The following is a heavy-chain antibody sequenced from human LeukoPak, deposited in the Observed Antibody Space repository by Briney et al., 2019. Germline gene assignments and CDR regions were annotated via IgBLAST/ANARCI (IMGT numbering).Heavy chain of an antibody. J-gene: IGHJ4*02. D-gene: IGHD3-22*01. V-gene: IGHV3-21*01. CDR1: GFTFSSYS. CDR3: ARDPNFYDSSGHDY. CDR2: ISSSSSYI. Sequence: PGGSLRLSCAASGFTFSSYSMNWVRQAPGKGLEWVSSISSSSSYIYYADSVKGRFTISRDNAKKSLYLQMNSLRAEDTAVYYCARDPNFYDSSGHDYWGQGTLVTVSS.